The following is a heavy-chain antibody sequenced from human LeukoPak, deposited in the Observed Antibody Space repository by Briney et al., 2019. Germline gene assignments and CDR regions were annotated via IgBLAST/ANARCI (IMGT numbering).Heavy chain of an antibody. Sequence: PSETLSLTCTVSGGSISSSSYYWGWIRQPPGKGLEWIGSIYYSGSTYYNPSLKSRVTISVDTSKNQFSLKLSSVTAADTAVYYCALGHYYYYCGMDVWGQGTTVTVSS. J-gene: IGHJ6*02. CDR2: IYYSGST. V-gene: IGHV4-39*01. CDR3: ALGHYYYYCGMDV. CDR1: GGSISSSSYY.